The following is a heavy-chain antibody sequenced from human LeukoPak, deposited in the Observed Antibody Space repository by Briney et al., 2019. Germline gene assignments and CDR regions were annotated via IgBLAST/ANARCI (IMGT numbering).Heavy chain of an antibody. Sequence: SETLSLTCTVSGGSISSGGYYWSWIRQPPGKGLEWIGYIYHSGSTYYNPSLKSRVTISVDRSKNQFSLKLSSVTAADTAVYYCARDWTGVGYSYGEEESYFDYWGRGTLVTVSS. CDR1: GGSISSGGYY. CDR2: IYHSGST. V-gene: IGHV4-30-2*01. J-gene: IGHJ4*02. D-gene: IGHD5-18*01. CDR3: ARDWTGVGYSYGEEESYFDY.